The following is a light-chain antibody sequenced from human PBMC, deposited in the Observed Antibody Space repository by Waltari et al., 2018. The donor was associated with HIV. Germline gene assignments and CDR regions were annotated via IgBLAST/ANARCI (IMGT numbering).Light chain of an antibody. CDR1: SGIDVAISR. V-gene: IGLV5-45*01. Sequence: QAVLTQPASLSASPGASASLTFTLRSGIDVAISRIYWYQPKPGSPPQSPLRYKSDSDKQQGSGVPSRFSGSKDASANAGILLISGLQSGDEADYYCVIWHNSAWVFGGGTKLTVL. CDR3: VIWHNSAWV. J-gene: IGLJ2*01. CDR2: YKSDSDK.